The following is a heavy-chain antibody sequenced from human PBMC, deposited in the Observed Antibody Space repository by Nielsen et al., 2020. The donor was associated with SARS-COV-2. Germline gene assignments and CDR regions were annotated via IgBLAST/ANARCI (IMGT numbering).Heavy chain of an antibody. CDR3: ASPGYCSSTSCYDYYYYGMDV. Sequence: GGSLRLSCAASGFTFSSYGMNWVRQAPGKGLEWVSSISSSSSYIYYADSVKGRFTISRDNAKNSLYLQMNSLRAEDTAVYYCASPGYCSSTSCYDYYYYGMDVWGQGTTVTVSS. V-gene: IGHV3-21*01. CDR2: ISSSSSYI. CDR1: GFTFSSYG. J-gene: IGHJ6*02. D-gene: IGHD2-2*03.